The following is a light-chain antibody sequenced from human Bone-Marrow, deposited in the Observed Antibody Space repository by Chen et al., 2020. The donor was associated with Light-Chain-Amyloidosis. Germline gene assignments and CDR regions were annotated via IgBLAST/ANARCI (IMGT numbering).Light chain of an antibody. CDR3: QVWDRSSDRPV. J-gene: IGLJ3*02. CDR1: YIGSTS. Sequence: SYVLTQPSSVSVAPGQTATIVCGGNYIGSTSVHWYQQTPGQAPSLVVYDDSDRPSWIPERLSGSNSGNTATLTISRDEAGDEADYYCQVWDRSSDRPVFGGGTKLTVL. CDR2: DDS. V-gene: IGLV3-21*02.